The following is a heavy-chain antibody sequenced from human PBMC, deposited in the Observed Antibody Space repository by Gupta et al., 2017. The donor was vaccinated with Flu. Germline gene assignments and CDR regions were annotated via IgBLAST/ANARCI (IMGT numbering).Heavy chain of an antibody. D-gene: IGHD6-19*01. V-gene: IGHV3-23*01. CDR3: ASQWLAHYFDY. J-gene: IGHJ4*02. CDR2: NRGSGDGT. CDR1: GSRFRSYS. Sequence: GQLLGSGGGLVQPGESLRLSGTASGSRFRSYSLSWVRQAPGKGLGWYPGNRGSGDGTPYVATVRGRFTISRDNPKSTLFLQMNSLRAEDTAVYYCASQWLAHYFDYWGQGILVTVSS.